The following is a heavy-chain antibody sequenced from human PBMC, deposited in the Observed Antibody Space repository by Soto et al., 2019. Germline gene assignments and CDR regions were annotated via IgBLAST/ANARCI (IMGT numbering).Heavy chain of an antibody. CDR2: IYYSGST. D-gene: IGHD6-19*01. Sequence: NPSETLSLTCTVSGGSISSYYWSWIRQPPGKGLEWIGYIYYSGSTNYNPSLKSRVTISVDTSKNQFSLKMSSVTAADTAVYYCAREGSSGWYGSIDYWGQGTLVTVSS. CDR3: AREGSSGWYGSIDY. J-gene: IGHJ4*02. V-gene: IGHV4-59*01. CDR1: GGSISSYY.